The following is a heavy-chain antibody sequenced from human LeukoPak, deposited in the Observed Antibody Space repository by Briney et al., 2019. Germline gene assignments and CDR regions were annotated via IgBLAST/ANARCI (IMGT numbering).Heavy chain of an antibody. CDR2: IKLDGSER. CDR3: ALSRGSGGPFDF. Sequence: GGSLTLSCAASGFTFDSYWMSWVRQAPAKGLEWVANIKLDGSERYYMDSVRGRFTISRDYSKNSLDLQMNSLRAEDTAVYYCALSRGSGGPFDFWGQGTLVTVSS. CDR1: GFTFDSYW. V-gene: IGHV3-7*01. J-gene: IGHJ4*02. D-gene: IGHD3-10*01.